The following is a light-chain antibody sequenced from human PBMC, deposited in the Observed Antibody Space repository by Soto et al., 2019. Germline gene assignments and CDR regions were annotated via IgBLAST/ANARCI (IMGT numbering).Light chain of an antibody. V-gene: IGLV2-14*01. Sequence: ARTCVPTVSSAPGEGFSISSRRTSSDIGAYDYVSWFQQHPGKAPKLMISELNSRPSVVSNRFSGSHSDDEAYLTISGLEVEEDGEYFCVSYTTTSHRGFGTGT. CDR1: SSDIGAYDY. CDR2: ELN. J-gene: IGLJ1*01. CDR3: VSYTTTSHRG.